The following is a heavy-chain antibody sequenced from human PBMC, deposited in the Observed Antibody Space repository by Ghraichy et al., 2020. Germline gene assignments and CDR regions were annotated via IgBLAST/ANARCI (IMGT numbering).Heavy chain of an antibody. CDR1: GGSISSGDYY. CDR3: ARDSPYYDSSGYARP. CDR2: IYYSGST. D-gene: IGHD3-22*01. Sequence: LNISCTVSGGSISSGDYYWSWIRQPPGKGLEWIGYIYYSGSTYYNPSLKSRVTISVDTSKNQFSLKLSSVTAADTAVYYCARDSPYYDSSGYARPWGQGTLVTVSP. J-gene: IGHJ5*02. V-gene: IGHV4-30-4*01.